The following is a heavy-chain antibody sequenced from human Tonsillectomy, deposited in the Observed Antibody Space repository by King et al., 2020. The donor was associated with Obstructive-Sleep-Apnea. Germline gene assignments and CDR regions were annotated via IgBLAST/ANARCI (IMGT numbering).Heavy chain of an antibody. V-gene: IGHV4-31*03. CDR3: ARDVSGGSGSYNIRNEAFDI. D-gene: IGHD3-10*01. Sequence: QLQESGPGLVKPSQTLSLTCTVSGGSISSGVYYWSWIRQHPVKGLEWIGYISYSGSTYYNPSLKSRITISIDTSKNQLSLKLSSVTAADTAVYYCARDVSGGSGSYNIRNEAFDIWGQGTMVTVSS. CDR2: ISYSGST. J-gene: IGHJ3*02. CDR1: GGSISSGVYY.